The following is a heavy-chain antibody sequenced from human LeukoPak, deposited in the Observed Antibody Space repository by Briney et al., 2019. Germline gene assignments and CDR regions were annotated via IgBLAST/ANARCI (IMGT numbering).Heavy chain of an antibody. CDR2: IYPGDSDT. CDR1: GYLFTSYW. CDR3: ARAYGSGKHYYYYLDV. J-gene: IGHJ6*03. V-gene: IGHV5-51*01. D-gene: IGHD3-10*01. Sequence: GESLKISCKGSGYLFTSYWIGWVRQMPGKGLEWMGIIYPGDSDTRYSPSFQGQVTISADKSITTAYLQWNSLKASDTAMYYCARAYGSGKHYYYYLDVWGKGTTVTISS.